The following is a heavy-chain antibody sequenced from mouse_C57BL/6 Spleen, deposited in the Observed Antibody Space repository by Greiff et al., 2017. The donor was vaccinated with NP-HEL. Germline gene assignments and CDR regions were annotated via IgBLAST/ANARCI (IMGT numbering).Heavy chain of an antibody. D-gene: IGHD2-4*01. CDR1: GFTFSSYA. CDR3: AFYYEGMDY. Sequence: EVNVVESGGGLVKPGGSLKLSCAASGFTFSSYAMSWVRQTPEQRLEWVATISDGGSYTYYPDNVKGRFTISRDNAKNNLYLQMSHLKSEDTAMYYCAFYYEGMDYWGQGTSVTVSS. J-gene: IGHJ4*01. V-gene: IGHV5-4*03. CDR2: ISDGGSYT.